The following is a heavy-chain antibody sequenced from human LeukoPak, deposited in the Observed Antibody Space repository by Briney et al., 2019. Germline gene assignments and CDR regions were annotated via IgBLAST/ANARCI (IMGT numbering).Heavy chain of an antibody. CDR1: GYTFTSYG. CDR3: ARGPGVYGLYYFDY. CDR2: MNPNSGNT. D-gene: IGHD3/OR15-3a*01. Sequence: GASVKVSCKASGYTFTSYGINWVRQATGQGLEWMGWMNPNSGNTGYAQKFQGRVTMTRNTSISTAYMELSSLRFEDTAVYYCARGPGVYGLYYFDYWGQGTLVTVSS. V-gene: IGHV1-8*01. J-gene: IGHJ4*02.